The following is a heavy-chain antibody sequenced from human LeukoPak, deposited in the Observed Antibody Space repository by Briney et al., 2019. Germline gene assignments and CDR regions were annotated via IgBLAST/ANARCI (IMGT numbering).Heavy chain of an antibody. V-gene: IGHV3-23*01. D-gene: IGHD3-16*01. CDR2: ISGSGGST. Sequence: GGTLRLSCAASGFTFSSYGMSWVRQAPGKGLEWVSAISGSGGSTYYADSVKGRFTISRDNSKNTLYLQMNSLRAEDAAVYYCAKDYAVGSIDYWGQGTLVTVSS. CDR1: GFTFSSYG. CDR3: AKDYAVGSIDY. J-gene: IGHJ4*02.